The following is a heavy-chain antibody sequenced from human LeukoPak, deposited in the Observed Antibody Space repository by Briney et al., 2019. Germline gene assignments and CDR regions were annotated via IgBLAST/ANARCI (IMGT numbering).Heavy chain of an antibody. V-gene: IGHV4-34*01. CDR1: GGSFSGYH. Sequence: SSESLSLTCDVYGGSFSGYHWSWIRQPPGRGLEWIGEIDHSGSAYYTPPLKTRVTISVDTSRNQFSLRLSSVTAADTAVYYCARGSAGARLSSWGQGTLVTVSS. CDR3: ARGSAGARLSS. D-gene: IGHD2/OR15-2a*01. CDR2: IDHSGSA. J-gene: IGHJ5*02.